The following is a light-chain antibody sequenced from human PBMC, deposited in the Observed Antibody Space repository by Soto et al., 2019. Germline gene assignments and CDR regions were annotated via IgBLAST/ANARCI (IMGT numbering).Light chain of an antibody. Sequence: EIVLTQSPGTLSLSPGERATLSCRASQSVSSNYLAWYQQKPGQTPRLLIYGASSRATGIPDRFSGSGYGTDFTLTISRLEPEDFAVYYCQQYGSSPYTFGQGTNLEIK. CDR3: QQYGSSPYT. J-gene: IGKJ2*01. CDR2: GAS. CDR1: QSVSSNY. V-gene: IGKV3-20*01.